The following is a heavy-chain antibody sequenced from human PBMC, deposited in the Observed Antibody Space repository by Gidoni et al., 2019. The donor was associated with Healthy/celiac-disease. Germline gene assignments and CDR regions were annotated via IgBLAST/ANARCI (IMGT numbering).Heavy chain of an antibody. V-gene: IGHV4-31*03. CDR1: CGSISSGGYY. CDR3: ARGPEGDAFDI. CDR2: IYYSGSN. Sequence: QVQLQESGPGLVKPSQPLSLTCTVSCGSISSGGYYWSWIRQHPGKGLEWIGYIYYSGSNYYNPSLKSRVTISVDTSKNQFSLKLSSVTAADTAVYYCARGPEGDAFDIWGQGTMVTVSS. J-gene: IGHJ3*02.